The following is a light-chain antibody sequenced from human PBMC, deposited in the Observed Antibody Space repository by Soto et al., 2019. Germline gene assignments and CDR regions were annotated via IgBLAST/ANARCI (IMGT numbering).Light chain of an antibody. CDR3: QSFDSSLSGCI. Sequence: QSVLTQPPSGSGAPGQRVTISCTGSSSKIGAGYDVYWYQHLPGTARKLLIYDNTNRPSGVPDRFSGSKSGTSASLAISGLQAEDEADYYCQSFDSSLSGCIFGGGTKLTVL. J-gene: IGLJ2*01. V-gene: IGLV1-40*01. CDR2: DNT. CDR1: SSKIGAGYD.